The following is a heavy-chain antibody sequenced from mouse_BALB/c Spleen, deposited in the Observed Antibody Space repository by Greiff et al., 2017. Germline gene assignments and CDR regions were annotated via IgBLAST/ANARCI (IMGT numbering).Heavy chain of an antibody. D-gene: IGHD2-3*01. Sequence: QVQLKQSGAELMKPGASVKISCKATGYTFSSYWIEWVKQRPGHGLEWIGEILPGSGSTNYNEKFKGKATFTADTSSNTAYMQLSSLTSEDSAVYYCARYDGYYSYYFDYWGQGTTLTVSS. V-gene: IGHV1-9*01. CDR1: GYTFSSYW. CDR2: ILPGSGST. CDR3: ARYDGYYSYYFDY. J-gene: IGHJ2*01.